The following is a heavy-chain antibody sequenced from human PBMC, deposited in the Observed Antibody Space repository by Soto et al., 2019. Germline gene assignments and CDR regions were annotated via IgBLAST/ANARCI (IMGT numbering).Heavy chain of an antibody. D-gene: IGHD6-19*01. CDR1: GFSFSSYA. Sequence: QVRLVESGGGVVQPGRSLRLSCTASGFSFSSYAMYWFRQPPGKGLEWVAVISKDGMNKNYADSVKGRVTVSRDNANYSLDLQLNSLRGEDTAMYYCPRDMYSSDYFVKWFEPWGQGTLVTVSS. J-gene: IGHJ5*02. CDR2: ISKDGMNK. V-gene: IGHV3-30*04. CDR3: PRDMYSSDYFVKWFEP.